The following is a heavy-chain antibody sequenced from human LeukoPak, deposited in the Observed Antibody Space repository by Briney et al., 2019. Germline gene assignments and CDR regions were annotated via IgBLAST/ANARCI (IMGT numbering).Heavy chain of an antibody. CDR2: LYSGGNT. Sequence: PGGSLRLSCAVSGSIVSSNYMTWVRQAPGKGLEWVSSLYSGGNTYYAESVRGRFTVSRDKTKNTLYLQMNSLRAEDTAVYYCARGSSSGYLRVKLDSWGQGTPVTVSS. CDR3: ARGSSSGYLRVKLDS. J-gene: IGHJ4*02. V-gene: IGHV3-53*01. D-gene: IGHD6-19*01. CDR1: GSIVSSNY.